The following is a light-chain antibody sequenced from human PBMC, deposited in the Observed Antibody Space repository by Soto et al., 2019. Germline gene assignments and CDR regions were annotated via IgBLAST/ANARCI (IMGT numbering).Light chain of an antibody. Sequence: PGESATLSCRASQSVNSNYLAWYQQHPGQPPRLLIYGISTRATGIPARFSGSGSGTEFSLTISSLQSEDFAVYYCQQRKSWPITFGTGTRVEI. CDR1: QSVNSN. V-gene: IGKV3-15*01. CDR3: QQRKSWPIT. J-gene: IGKJ4*01. CDR2: GIS.